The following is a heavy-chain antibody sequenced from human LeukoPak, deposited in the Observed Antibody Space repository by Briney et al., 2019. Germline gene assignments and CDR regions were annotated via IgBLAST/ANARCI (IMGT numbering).Heavy chain of an antibody. CDR3: AKQCGGSDWFDAFDI. Sequence: GGSLRLSCAASGFTFSYNGLHWVRQGPGKGLEWVAAISYDGSNKYYADSVKGRFTISRDNSKNTLYLQMNSLRAEDTAVYYCAKQCGGSDWFDAFDIWGQGTMVTVSS. CDR2: ISYDGSNK. D-gene: IGHD6-19*01. V-gene: IGHV3-30*18. J-gene: IGHJ3*02. CDR1: GFTFSYNG.